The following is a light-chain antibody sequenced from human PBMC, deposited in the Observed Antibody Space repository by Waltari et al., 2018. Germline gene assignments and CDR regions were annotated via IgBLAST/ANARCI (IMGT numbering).Light chain of an antibody. J-gene: IGKJ1*01. V-gene: IGKV1-39*01. Sequence: DIQMTQSPSSLSASVGDSVTIACRASQRISSYLNWYQQKPGQAPKLLIYAASSLQSGVPSRFSGSGFGTDFTLTINRLQPEDFAIYYCQQTYSNFRTFGQGTKV. CDR1: QRISSY. CDR3: QQTYSNFRT. CDR2: AAS.